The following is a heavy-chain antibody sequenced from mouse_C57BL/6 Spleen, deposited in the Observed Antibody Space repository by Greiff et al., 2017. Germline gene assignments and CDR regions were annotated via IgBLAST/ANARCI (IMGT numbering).Heavy chain of an antibody. CDR1: GYTFTSYW. Sequence: VQLQQSGTVLARPGASVKMSCKTSGYTFTSYWMHWVKQRPGQGLEWIGAIYPGNSDTSYNQKFKGKAKLTAVTSASTAYMELSSLTNEDSAVYYCTGGVYDGYPWFAYWGQGTLVTVSA. CDR2: IYPGNSDT. D-gene: IGHD2-3*01. J-gene: IGHJ3*01. V-gene: IGHV1-5*01. CDR3: TGGVYDGYPWFAY.